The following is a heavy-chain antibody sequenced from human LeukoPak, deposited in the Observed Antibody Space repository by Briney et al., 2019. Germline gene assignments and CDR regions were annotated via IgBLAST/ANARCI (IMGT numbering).Heavy chain of an antibody. Sequence: GGSLRLSCAASGFTFSSYWMHWVRQAPGKGLVWVSRINSDGSSTSYADSVKGRFTISRDNAKNTLYLQMNSLRAEDTAVYYCARDKRYNWNDWGPMYWGQGTLVTVSS. CDR1: GFTFSSYW. V-gene: IGHV3-74*01. D-gene: IGHD1-1*01. J-gene: IGHJ4*02. CDR2: INSDGSST. CDR3: ARDKRYNWNDWGPMY.